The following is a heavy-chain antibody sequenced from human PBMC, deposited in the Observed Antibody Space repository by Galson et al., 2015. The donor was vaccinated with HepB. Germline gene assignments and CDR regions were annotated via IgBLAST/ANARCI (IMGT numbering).Heavy chain of an antibody. V-gene: IGHV2-5*01. Sequence: ALVKRTQTLTLTCTFSGFSLTTSGVGVGWIRQPPGKALEWLALIYWNDDKRYSPPLKSRVTITKDTSKNQVVLTMTNMDPVDTATYYCAHRQGFYYGDYFDYWGQGTLVTVSS. J-gene: IGHJ4*02. CDR3: AHRQGFYYGDYFDY. CDR2: IYWNDDK. CDR1: GFSLTTSGVG. D-gene: IGHD3-10*01.